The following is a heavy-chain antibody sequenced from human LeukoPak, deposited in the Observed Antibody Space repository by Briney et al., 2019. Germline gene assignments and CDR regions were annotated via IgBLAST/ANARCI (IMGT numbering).Heavy chain of an antibody. CDR2: ISSGGSTI. D-gene: IGHD2-2*01. CDR1: GFTFSSYE. V-gene: IGHV3-48*03. Sequence: SGGSLRLSCAASGFTFSSYEMNWVRQAPGKGLEWVSYISSGGSTIYYADSVKGRFTISRDNAKNSFYLQMNSPRAEDTAVYYCARESWYQRAFDIWGQGTMVTVSS. J-gene: IGHJ3*02. CDR3: ARESWYQRAFDI.